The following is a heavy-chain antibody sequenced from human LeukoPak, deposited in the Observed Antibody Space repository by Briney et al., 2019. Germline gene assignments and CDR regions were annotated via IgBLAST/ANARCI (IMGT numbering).Heavy chain of an antibody. CDR2: MNPNSGNT. V-gene: IGHV1-8*01. D-gene: IGHD3-10*01. Sequence: ASVKVSCKASGYTFTSYDINWVRQATGRGLEWMGWMNPNSGNTGYAQKFQGRVTMTRNTSISTAYMELSSLRSEDTAVYYCARITTMVRGVLSYWGQGTLVTVSS. CDR3: ARITTMVRGVLSY. CDR1: GYTFTSYD. J-gene: IGHJ4*02.